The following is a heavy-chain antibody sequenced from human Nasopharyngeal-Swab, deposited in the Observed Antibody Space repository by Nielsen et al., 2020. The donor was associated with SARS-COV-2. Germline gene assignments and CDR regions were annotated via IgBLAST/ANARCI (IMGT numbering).Heavy chain of an antibody. V-gene: IGHV3-48*02. CDR1: GFTFNSYG. CDR3: AGFGSRGMDV. Sequence: GESLKISCAASGFTFNSYGMNWVRQAPGKGLQWVSYISGSTGTIYYADSVKGRFTISRDNAKNSLYLQMNSLRDEDTAVYYCAGFGSRGMDVWGQGTTVTVSS. J-gene: IGHJ6*02. D-gene: IGHD3-10*01. CDR2: ISGSTGTI.